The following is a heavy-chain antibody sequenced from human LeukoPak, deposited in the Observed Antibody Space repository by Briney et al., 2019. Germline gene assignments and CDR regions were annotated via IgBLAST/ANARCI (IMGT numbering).Heavy chain of an antibody. CDR1: GYIFTSYW. D-gene: IGHD1-26*01. J-gene: IGHJ4*02. CDR2: IYPGDSDT. CDR3: ARPSGSHYLFHH. V-gene: IGHV5-51*01. Sequence: GESLKISCKGSGYIFTSYWSVWVGQMPGKGLGWMGIIYPGDSDTRYSPSFQGQVTISADKSISTAYLQWSSLKALDTAMYYCARPSGSHYLFHHWGEGTLVPVSS.